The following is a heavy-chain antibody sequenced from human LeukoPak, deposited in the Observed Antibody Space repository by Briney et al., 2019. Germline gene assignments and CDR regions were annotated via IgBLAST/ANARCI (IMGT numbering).Heavy chain of an antibody. Sequence: GASVKVSCKASGYTFTSYAMHWVRQAPGQRLEWKGWINAGNGNTKYSQKFQGRVTITRDTSASTAYMELSSLRSEDTAVYYCATQTRRLWYFDLWGRGTLVTVSS. CDR3: ATQTRRLWYFDL. V-gene: IGHV1-3*01. CDR1: GYTFTSYA. D-gene: IGHD6-25*01. J-gene: IGHJ2*01. CDR2: INAGNGNT.